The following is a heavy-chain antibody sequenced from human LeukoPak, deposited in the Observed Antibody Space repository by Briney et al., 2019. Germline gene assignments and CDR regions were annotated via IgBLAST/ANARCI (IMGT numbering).Heavy chain of an antibody. J-gene: IGHJ5*02. V-gene: IGHV4-59*08. CDR3: ARHSYGELPHWFDP. CDR2: IYYSGST. CDR1: GGSISSYY. Sequence: SETLSLTCTVSGGSISSYYWSWIRQPPGKGLEWIGYIYYSGSTNYNPSLKSRVTISIDTSKNQFSLKLSSVTAADTAFYFCARHSYGELPHWFDPWGQGTLVTVSS. D-gene: IGHD3-10*01.